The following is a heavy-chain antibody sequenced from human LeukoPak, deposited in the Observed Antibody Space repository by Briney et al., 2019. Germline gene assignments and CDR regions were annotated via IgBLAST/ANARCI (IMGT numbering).Heavy chain of an antibody. CDR3: ARGSLGAGSYYQSPDY. CDR2: IIPILGIA. V-gene: IGHV1-69*04. J-gene: IGHJ4*02. Sequence: SVKVSCKASGGTFSSYAISWVRQAPGQGLEWMGRIIPILGIANYAQKFQGRVTITADKSTSTAYIELSSLRSEDTAVYYCARGSLGAGSYYQSPDYWGQGTLVTVSS. CDR1: GGTFSSYA. D-gene: IGHD3-10*01.